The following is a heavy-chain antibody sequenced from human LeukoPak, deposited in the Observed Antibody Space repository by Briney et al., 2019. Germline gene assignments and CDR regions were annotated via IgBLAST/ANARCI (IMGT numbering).Heavy chain of an antibody. V-gene: IGHV4-34*01. CDR3: ARYSGYDSTFDY. CDR1: GGSFSGYY. CDR2: INHSGST. D-gene: IGHD5-12*01. Sequence: SETLSLTCAVYGGSFSGYYWSWIRQPPGKGLEWIGEINHSGSTNYNPSLKSRVTMSVDTSKNQFSLKLSSVTAADTAVYYCARYSGYDSTFDYWGQGTLVTVSS. J-gene: IGHJ4*02.